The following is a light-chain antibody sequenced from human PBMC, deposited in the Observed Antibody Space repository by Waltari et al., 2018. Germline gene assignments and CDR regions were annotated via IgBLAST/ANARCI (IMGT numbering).Light chain of an antibody. Sequence: IVLTQCPGTLSLYLGERATISCRASQSVSRALAWDQQKPGQAPRLLIYGASNRATSIPDRFSGSGSGTDFSLTINRLEPDDFAVYYCQHYVRLPATFCQGTTGEI. CDR1: QSVSRA. J-gene: IGKJ1*01. CDR2: GAS. V-gene: IGKV3-20*01. CDR3: QHYVRLPAT.